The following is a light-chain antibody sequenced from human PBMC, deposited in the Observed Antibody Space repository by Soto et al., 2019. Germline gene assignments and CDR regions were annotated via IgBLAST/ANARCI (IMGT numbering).Light chain of an antibody. CDR1: RSNIGNNY. Sequence: QSVLTQPPSVSAAPGQKVTISCSGSRSNIGNNYVSWYQQLPGTAPKLLIFENNKRPSGIPDRFSASKSGTSATLAITGLQTGDAADYYCGTWDNSLSLPYVFGTGTKVTVL. CDR2: ENN. V-gene: IGLV1-51*02. J-gene: IGLJ1*01. CDR3: GTWDNSLSLPYV.